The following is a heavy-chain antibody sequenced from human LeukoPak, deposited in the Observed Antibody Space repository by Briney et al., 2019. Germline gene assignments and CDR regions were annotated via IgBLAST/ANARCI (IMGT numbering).Heavy chain of an antibody. CDR1: GGTFSSYA. J-gene: IGHJ5*02. CDR2: IIPIFGTA. CDR3: ARDKGPDTEFDP. D-gene: IGHD2-2*02. Sequence: ASVKVSCKASGGTFSSYAISWVRQAPGQGLEWMGGIIPIFGTANYAQKFQGRVTITTDESTSTAYMELSSLRSEDTAVYYCARDKGPDTEFDPWGQGTLVTVSS. V-gene: IGHV1-69*05.